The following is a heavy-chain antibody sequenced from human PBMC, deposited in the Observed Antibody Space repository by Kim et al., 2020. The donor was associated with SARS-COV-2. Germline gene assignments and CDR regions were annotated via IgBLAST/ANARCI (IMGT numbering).Heavy chain of an antibody. CDR1: GYTLTELS. Sequence: ASVKVSCKISGYTLTELSMHWVRQAPGKGLEWMGGFDPEDGETIYAQKFQGRVTMTEDTSTATAYMELSSLRSEDTAVYYCATGPSLQRGFDYWGQGTLVTVSS. CDR2: FDPEDGET. D-gene: IGHD4-4*01. J-gene: IGHJ4*02. V-gene: IGHV1-24*01. CDR3: ATGPSLQRGFDY.